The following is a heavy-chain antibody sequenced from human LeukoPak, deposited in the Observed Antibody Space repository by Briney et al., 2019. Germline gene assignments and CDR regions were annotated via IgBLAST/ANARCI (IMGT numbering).Heavy chain of an antibody. V-gene: IGHV3-15*01. CDR2: IKSKTDGGTT. Sequence: GGSLRLSCAASGFTFSNAWMSWVRQAPGKGLEWVGRIKSKTDGGTTDYAAPVKGRFTISRDDSKNTLYLQMNSLKTEDTAVYYCTTDPTGSVEQLVLIDSWDQGTLVTVSS. J-gene: IGHJ5*01. D-gene: IGHD6-6*01. CDR3: TTDPTGSVEQLVLIDS. CDR1: GFTFSNAW.